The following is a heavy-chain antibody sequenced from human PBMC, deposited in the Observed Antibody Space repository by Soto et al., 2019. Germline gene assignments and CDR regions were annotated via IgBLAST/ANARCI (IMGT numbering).Heavy chain of an antibody. D-gene: IGHD3-22*01. CDR1: GFTFSSYG. CDR3: ARDHRYYYDSSGYYGYFDY. CDR2: IWYDGSNK. V-gene: IGHV3-33*01. J-gene: IGHJ4*02. Sequence: GGSLRLSWAASGFTFSSYGMHWIRQAPGKGLEWVAVIWYDGSNKYYADSVKGRFTISRDNSKNTLYLQMNSLRAEDTAVYYCARDHRYYYDSSGYYGYFDYWGQGTLVTVSS.